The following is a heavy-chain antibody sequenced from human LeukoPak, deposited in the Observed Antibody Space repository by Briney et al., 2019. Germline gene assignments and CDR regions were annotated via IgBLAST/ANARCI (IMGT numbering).Heavy chain of an antibody. CDR3: AKDGQWLVNYYYYYMDV. Sequence: PGGSLRLSCAASGFTFSNYWMSWVRQAPGKGLEWVANIKQDRSEKYYVDSVKGRFTISRDNAKNSLYLQMNSLRAEDTAVYYCAKDGQWLVNYYYYYMDVWGKGTTVTISS. CDR1: GFTFSNYW. CDR2: IKQDRSEK. V-gene: IGHV3-7*01. J-gene: IGHJ6*03. D-gene: IGHD6-19*01.